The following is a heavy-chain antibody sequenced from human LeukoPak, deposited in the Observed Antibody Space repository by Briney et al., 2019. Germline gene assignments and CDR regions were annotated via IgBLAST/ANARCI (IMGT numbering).Heavy chain of an antibody. CDR2: ISSSSSYI. J-gene: IGHJ3*02. V-gene: IGHV3-21*01. Sequence: PGGSLRLSCAASGFTFSSYSMNWVRQAPGKGLEWVSSISSSSSYIYYADSVKGRFTISRDNAKNSLYLQMNSLRAEDTAGYYCARDDPRAPDAFDIWGQGTMVTVSS. CDR1: GFTFSSYS. CDR3: ARDDPRAPDAFDI.